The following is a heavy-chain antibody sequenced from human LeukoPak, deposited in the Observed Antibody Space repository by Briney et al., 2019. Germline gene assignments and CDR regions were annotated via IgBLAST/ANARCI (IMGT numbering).Heavy chain of an antibody. CDR1: GYTLTSYA. Sequence: ASVKVSCKASGYTLTSYAMHWVRQAPGQRLEWMGWINAGNGNTKYSQKFQGRVTITRDTSASTAYMELSSLRSEDTAVYYCARGYDILTGYYPGFDYWGQGTLVTVSS. CDR3: ARGYDILTGYYPGFDY. J-gene: IGHJ4*02. D-gene: IGHD3-9*01. CDR2: INAGNGNT. V-gene: IGHV1-3*01.